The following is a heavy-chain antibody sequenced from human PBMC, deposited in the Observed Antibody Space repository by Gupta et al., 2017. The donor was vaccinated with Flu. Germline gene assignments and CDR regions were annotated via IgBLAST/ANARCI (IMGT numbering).Heavy chain of an antibody. CDR2: ISGSRGYI. CDR3: AGEVLAGHKAYDY. Sequence: EVQLVESGGDLVKPGGCLSVSGAAPGFTVKSYSMNWVRQAPGKVMEWVASISGSRGYISYADSVKGRFTISRDNARNSLYLQMNTLTDEDTAVYYCAGEVLAGHKAYDYRVQGTLGTVSS. J-gene: IGHJ4*02. D-gene: IGHD2-21*01. CDR1: GFTVKSYS. V-gene: IGHV3-21*01.